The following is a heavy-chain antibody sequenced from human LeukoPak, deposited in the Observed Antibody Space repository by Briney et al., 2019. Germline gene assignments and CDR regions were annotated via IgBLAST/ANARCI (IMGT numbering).Heavy chain of an antibody. CDR3: ARDIRAVGATLYFDY. Sequence: SETLSLTCTVAGASISSYYWSWIRQTPGKGLEWIGQIYYSGSTNYNPSLKSRVTISVDTSKNQFSLKLSSVTSADTAVYYCARDIRAVGATLYFDYWGQGTLVTVSS. CDR1: GASISSYY. CDR2: IYYSGST. J-gene: IGHJ4*02. V-gene: IGHV4-59*01. D-gene: IGHD1-26*01.